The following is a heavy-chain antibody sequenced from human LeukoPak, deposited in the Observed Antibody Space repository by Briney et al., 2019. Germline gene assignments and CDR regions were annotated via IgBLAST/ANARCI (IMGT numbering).Heavy chain of an antibody. J-gene: IGHJ4*02. CDR2: IWYDGSNE. CDR1: GFTFSRYV. V-gene: IGHV3-33*01. Sequence: GRSLRLSCAASGFTFSRYVMHWVRQAPGKGLEWVAVIWYDGSNEYYADSVKGRFTIFRDNSKNTLHLQMNSLRAEDTAVYYCARPLVGDALDYWGQGTLVTVSS. CDR3: ARPLVGDALDY. D-gene: IGHD1-26*01.